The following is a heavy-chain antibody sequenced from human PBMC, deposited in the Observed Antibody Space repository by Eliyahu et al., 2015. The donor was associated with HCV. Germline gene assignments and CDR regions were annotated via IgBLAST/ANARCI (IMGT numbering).Heavy chain of an antibody. J-gene: IGHJ4*02. Sequence: GLEWIGEINHXGSTNYNPSLKSRVTISVDTSKNQFSLKLSSVTAADTAVYYCATNSGWTGGGRRYFDYWGQGTLVTVSS. V-gene: IGHV4-34*01. CDR2: INHXGST. CDR3: ATNSGWTGGGRRYFDY. D-gene: IGHD6-19*01.